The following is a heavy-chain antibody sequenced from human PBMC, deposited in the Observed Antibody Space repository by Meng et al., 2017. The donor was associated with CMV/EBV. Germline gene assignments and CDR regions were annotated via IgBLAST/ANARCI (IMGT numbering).Heavy chain of an antibody. CDR3: AKGVYSSGYYYYGMDV. V-gene: IGHV3-23*01. CDR2: ISGSGGSR. Sequence: LTGVGSGFSFDNYAMSWVRQAPGKGLEWVSTISGSGGSRYYADSVKGRFTSSRDNSKNTLYLQMNSLRTEDTAVYYCAKGVYSSGYYYYGMDVWGQGTTVTVSS. CDR1: GFSFDNYA. D-gene: IGHD6-19*01. J-gene: IGHJ6*02.